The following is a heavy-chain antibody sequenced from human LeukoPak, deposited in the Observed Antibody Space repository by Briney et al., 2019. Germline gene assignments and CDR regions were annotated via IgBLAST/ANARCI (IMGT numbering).Heavy chain of an antibody. CDR1: GGSISSYY. CDR3: TSVSAVAGTFPFDY. CDR2: IYYSGST. V-gene: IGHV4-59*01. Sequence: PSETLSLTCTVSGGSISSYYWSWIRQPPGKGLEWIGYIYYSGSTNYNPSLKSRVTISVDTSKNQFSLKLSSVTAADTAVYYCTSVSAVAGTFPFDYWGQGTLVTLSS. J-gene: IGHJ4*02. D-gene: IGHD6-19*01.